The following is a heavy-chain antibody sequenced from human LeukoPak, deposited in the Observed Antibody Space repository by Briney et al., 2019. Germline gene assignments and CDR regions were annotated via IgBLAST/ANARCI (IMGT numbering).Heavy chain of an antibody. Sequence: GGSLRLSCAASGFTFSSYSMNWVRQAPGKGLEWVSYISSSSSTIYYADSVKGRFTISRDNAKNSLYLQMNSLRAEDTAVYYRARSSSSSWAEFYYYYGMDVWGQGTTVTVSS. V-gene: IGHV3-48*01. CDR2: ISSSSSTI. CDR1: GFTFSSYS. D-gene: IGHD6-13*01. J-gene: IGHJ6*02. CDR3: ARSSSSSWAEFYYYYGMDV.